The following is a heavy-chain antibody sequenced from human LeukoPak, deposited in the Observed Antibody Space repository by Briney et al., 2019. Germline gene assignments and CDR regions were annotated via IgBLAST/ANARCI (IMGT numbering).Heavy chain of an antibody. CDR1: GFTVSTNY. V-gene: IGHV3-66*01. CDR2: IYSGGTT. D-gene: IGHD6-13*01. J-gene: IGHJ4*02. Sequence: GGSLRLSCAASGFTVSTNYMSWVRQAPGKGLEWVSVIYSGGTTYYADSVKGRFTISRDNSKTTLYLQMNGLRAEDTAVYYCARDRGGSRSDCWGQGTLVTVSS. CDR3: ARDRGGSRSDC.